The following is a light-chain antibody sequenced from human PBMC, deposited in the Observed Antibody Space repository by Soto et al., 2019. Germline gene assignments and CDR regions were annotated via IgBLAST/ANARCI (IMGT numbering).Light chain of an antibody. Sequence: QSALTQPASVSGSPGQSITISCTGSSSDVGNYNYVSWYQHHPGKVPRLIIYDVSHRPSGVSNRFSGSKSANTASLTISGLQAEDEADYYCSSYRTDNTLVFGGGTKVTVL. CDR2: DVS. CDR3: SSYRTDNTLV. V-gene: IGLV2-14*03. CDR1: SSDVGNYNY. J-gene: IGLJ2*01.